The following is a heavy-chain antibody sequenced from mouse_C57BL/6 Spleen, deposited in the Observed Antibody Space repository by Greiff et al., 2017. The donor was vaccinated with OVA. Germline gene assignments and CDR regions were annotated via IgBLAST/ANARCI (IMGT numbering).Heavy chain of an antibody. CDR1: GYTFTSYW. V-gene: IGHV1-53*01. CDR3: ERTHGEYAMDY. CDR2: INPSNGGT. J-gene: IGHJ4*01. Sequence: VQLQQPGTELVKPGASVKLSCKASGYTFTSYWMHWVKQRPGQGLEWIGNINPSNGGTNYNEKFKSKATLTVDKSSSTAYMKRSSLTDEDSAVYYSERTHGEYAMDYWGKGTSVTVSS.